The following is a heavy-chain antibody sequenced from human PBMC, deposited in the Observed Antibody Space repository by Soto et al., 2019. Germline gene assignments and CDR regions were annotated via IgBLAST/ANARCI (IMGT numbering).Heavy chain of an antibody. V-gene: IGHV5-51*01. J-gene: IGHJ4*02. CDR2: IYPRDSDT. CDR3: VRHSGKIASSVAPRSFDY. CDR1: GYTFTNYW. D-gene: IGHD6-13*01. Sequence: GESLKISCEASGYTFTNYWIGWVRQMPGTALEWMGIIYPRDSDTRYSPSFQDQVTMSVDKSIGTAYLQWSSLKASDTAMYYCVRHSGKIASSVAPRSFDYWGQGTLATASS.